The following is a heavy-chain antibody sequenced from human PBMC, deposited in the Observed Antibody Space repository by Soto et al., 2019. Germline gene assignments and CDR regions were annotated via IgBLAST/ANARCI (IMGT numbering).Heavy chain of an antibody. CDR1: GYSFTSYW. J-gene: IGHJ4*02. Sequence: PGESLKISGKGSGYSFTSYWISWARQMPGKGLEWMGRIDPSDSYTNYSPSVQGHVTISTDKSITTAYLQWSSLKASDTAMYYCARHDQYTGSYYDYWGQGTLVTVSS. D-gene: IGHD1-26*01. V-gene: IGHV5-10-1*01. CDR2: IDPSDSYT. CDR3: ARHDQYTGSYYDY.